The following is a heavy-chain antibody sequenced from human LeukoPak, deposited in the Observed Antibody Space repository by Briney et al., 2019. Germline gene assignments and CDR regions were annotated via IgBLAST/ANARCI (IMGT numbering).Heavy chain of an antibody. J-gene: IGHJ4*02. CDR1: GGSISSHY. Sequence: PSETLSLTCTVSGGSISSHYWSWIRQPPGKGLEWIGYIYYSGSTNYNPSLKSRVTISVDTSKNQFSLKLSSVTAADTAVYYCARGLQFDYWGQGTLVTVS. CDR3: ARGLQFDY. D-gene: IGHD5-24*01. CDR2: IYYSGST. V-gene: IGHV4-59*11.